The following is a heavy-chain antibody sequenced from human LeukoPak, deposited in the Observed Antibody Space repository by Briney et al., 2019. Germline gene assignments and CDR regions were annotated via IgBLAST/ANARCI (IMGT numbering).Heavy chain of an antibody. CDR2: IFHSGSA. D-gene: IGHD3-9*01. Sequence: PSETLSLTCTVSGYSISSGYFWGWIRQPPGKRLEWIGSIFHSGSAYYNPSLKSRLALSVDTSKNQFSLRLSSVTAADTAVYYCARVRMNHDILTSYPPPFNYWGQGVLVTVSS. CDR3: ARVRMNHDILTSYPPPFNY. V-gene: IGHV4-38-2*02. CDR1: GYSISSGYF. J-gene: IGHJ4*02.